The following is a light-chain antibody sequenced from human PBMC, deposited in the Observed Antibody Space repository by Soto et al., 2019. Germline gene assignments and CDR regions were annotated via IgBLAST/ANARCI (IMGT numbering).Light chain of an antibody. J-gene: IGLJ3*02. V-gene: IGLV2-14*01. Sequence: QSALTQPASVSGSPGQSIAISCTGTTSDVGGYNHVSWYQQHPGKAPKLMIYEVSNRPSGVANRFSGSKSGNTASLTISGLHAEDEADYYCSSYTGSSTWVFGGGTKVTVL. CDR2: EVS. CDR3: SSYTGSSTWV. CDR1: TSDVGGYNH.